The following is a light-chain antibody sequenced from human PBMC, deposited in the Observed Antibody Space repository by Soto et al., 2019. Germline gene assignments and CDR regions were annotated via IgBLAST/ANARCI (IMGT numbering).Light chain of an antibody. Sequence: DIQMTQSPSSVSASVGDRLTLTCRASRDISNSLAWYQQTPGKAPKLLLRGASSLHRGVPSRFSGGGAGTDFTLTISSLQPEDFATYYCQQTSAFPRTFGQGTKVDIK. CDR1: RDISNS. J-gene: IGKJ1*01. V-gene: IGKV1-12*01. CDR3: QQTSAFPRT. CDR2: GAS.